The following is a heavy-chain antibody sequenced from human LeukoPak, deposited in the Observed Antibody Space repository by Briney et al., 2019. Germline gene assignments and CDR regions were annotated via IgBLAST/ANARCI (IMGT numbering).Heavy chain of an antibody. CDR3: ARDRGLYSSGWYFDY. Sequence: GGSLRLSCAASGFTLSRYWMSWVRQAPGKGLEWVANIKQDGSEKYYVDSVKGRFTISRDNAKNSLYLQMNSLRAEDTAVYYCARDRGLYSSGWYFDYWGQGTLVTVSS. D-gene: IGHD6-19*01. CDR2: IKQDGSEK. V-gene: IGHV3-7*01. CDR1: GFTLSRYW. J-gene: IGHJ4*02.